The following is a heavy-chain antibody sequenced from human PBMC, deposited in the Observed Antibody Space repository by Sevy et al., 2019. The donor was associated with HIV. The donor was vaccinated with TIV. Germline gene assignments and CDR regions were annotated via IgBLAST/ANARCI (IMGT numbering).Heavy chain of an antibody. J-gene: IGHJ6*02. CDR2: IYPGDSDT. CDR3: ARQESNYCSGGSCYSLNYYYGMDV. CDR1: GYSFTSYW. Sequence: GESLKISCKGSGYSFTSYWIGWVRQMPGKGLEWMGIIYPGDSDTGYSPSFQGQVTISADKSISTAYLQWSSLKASDTAMYYCARQESNYCSGGSCYSLNYYYGMDVWVQGTTVTVSS. D-gene: IGHD2-15*01. V-gene: IGHV5-51*01.